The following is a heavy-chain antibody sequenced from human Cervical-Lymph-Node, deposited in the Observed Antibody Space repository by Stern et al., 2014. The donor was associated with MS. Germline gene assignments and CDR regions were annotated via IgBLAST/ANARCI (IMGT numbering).Heavy chain of an antibody. J-gene: IGHJ4*02. CDR1: GDSISSYTHY. Sequence: VQLVESGPGLVKPSETLSLTCAVSGDSISSYTHYWAWIRQPPGKGLEWIGSVYYSGPTYYTPSLKSPVTISVDTSKNHSPLGLNSVTAADTAVYYCAKHACTGAACPFDLWGQGTLVTVSS. V-gene: IGHV4-39*01. CDR2: VYYSGPT. D-gene: IGHD2-8*02. CDR3: AKHACTGAACPFDL.